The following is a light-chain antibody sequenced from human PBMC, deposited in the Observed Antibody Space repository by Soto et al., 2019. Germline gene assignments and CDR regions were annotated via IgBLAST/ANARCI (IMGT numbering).Light chain of an antibody. J-gene: IGKJ1*01. CDR2: KAS. CDR1: QSISTW. V-gene: IGKV1-5*03. CDR3: QQYNTYSRT. Sequence: DIPMTQSPSTLSASVGDRVTIRCRASQSISTWLAWYQQKPGKAPNLLIYKASTLQSGVPSRFTGSGSGTEFTLTISSLQPDDFATYYCQQYNTYSRTFGQGAKVEIE.